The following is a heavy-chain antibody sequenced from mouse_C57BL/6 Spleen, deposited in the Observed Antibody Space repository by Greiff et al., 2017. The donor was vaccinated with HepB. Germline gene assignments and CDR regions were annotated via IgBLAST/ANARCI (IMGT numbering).Heavy chain of an antibody. V-gene: IGHV1-55*01. Sequence: VQLQQPGAELVKPGASVKMSCKASGYTFTSYWITWVKQRPGQGLEWIGDIYPGSGSTNYNEKFKSKATLTVDTSSSTAYMQLSSLTSEDSAVYYCAREPLITTVVARAYWGQGTLVTVSA. CDR2: IYPGSGST. CDR1: GYTFTSYW. D-gene: IGHD1-1*01. J-gene: IGHJ3*01. CDR3: AREPLITTVVARAY.